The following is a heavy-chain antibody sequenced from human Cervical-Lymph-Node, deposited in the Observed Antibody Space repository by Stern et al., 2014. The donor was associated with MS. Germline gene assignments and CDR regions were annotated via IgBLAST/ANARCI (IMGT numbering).Heavy chain of an antibody. Sequence: EVQLVESGGGLVQPGGSLRLSCAASGFNFSSYWMHWVRQFPEKGLFWVSQINRDGSDTSYADSVKGRFSISRDNIRNMLYLRMTSLRAEYTAVYYCARGVGDYWGQGARVTVSS. V-gene: IGHV3-74*01. CDR1: GFNFSSYW. J-gene: IGHJ4*02. D-gene: IGHD3-16*01. CDR3: ARGVGDY. CDR2: INRDGSDT.